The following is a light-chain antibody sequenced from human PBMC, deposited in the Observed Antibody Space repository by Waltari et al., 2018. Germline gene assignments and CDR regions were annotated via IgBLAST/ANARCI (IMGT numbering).Light chain of an antibody. J-gene: IGKJ1*01. CDR2: GAS. Sequence: EIVLTQSPGTLSLSPGERVTLSCRASQTVANTYLAWYQHQPGQAPRLLVYGASSRAPGIPDRFRGSGSGTDFTLTINSLEPEDVAVYYCQKYGSSPPWAFGQGTKVEIK. CDR3: QKYGSSPPWA. CDR1: QTVANTY. V-gene: IGKV3-20*01.